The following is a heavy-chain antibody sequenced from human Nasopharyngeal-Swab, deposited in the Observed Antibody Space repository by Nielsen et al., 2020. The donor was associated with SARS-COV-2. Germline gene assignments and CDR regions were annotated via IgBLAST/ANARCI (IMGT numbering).Heavy chain of an antibody. Sequence: GSLRLSCTVSGDSIAYSTFYWGWLRQPPGKGREWNGNIDYNGNTYQNPSIKSRLTISVDKSKNQFSLQLSSVTAADTAVYYCVRSSSWYYFDYWAQGTQVTV. V-gene: IGHV4-39*01. J-gene: IGHJ4*02. CDR2: IDYNGNT. CDR1: GDSIAYSTFY. D-gene: IGHD6-13*01. CDR3: VRSSSWYYFDY.